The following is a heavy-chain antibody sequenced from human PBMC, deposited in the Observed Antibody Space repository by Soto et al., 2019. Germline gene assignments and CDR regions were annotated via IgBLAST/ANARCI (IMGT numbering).Heavy chain of an antibody. CDR3: ARLVGNWYYYYY. CDR2: INYSGST. V-gene: IGHV4-59*08. J-gene: IGHJ6*03. Sequence: SETLSLTCSVSGGSIGAYYWSWIRQSPGKGLEWIGYINYSGSTNYNPSLKSRVTISVDTSKNQLSLNLSSVTAADTAVYYCARLVGNWYYYYY. CDR1: GGSIGAYY.